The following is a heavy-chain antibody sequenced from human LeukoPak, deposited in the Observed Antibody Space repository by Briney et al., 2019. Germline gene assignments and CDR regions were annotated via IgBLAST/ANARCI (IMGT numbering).Heavy chain of an antibody. V-gene: IGHV3-30*04. CDR2: ISYDGSNK. D-gene: IGHD3-22*01. CDR1: GFTFSNYA. J-gene: IGHJ4*02. CDR3: ARDLYTRYYYDSSGPKGPFDF. Sequence: PGRSLRLSCAASGFTFSNYAMHWVRQAPGKGLEWVAVISYDGSNKYYADSVKGRFTISRGNSKNTLYLQMNSLRAEDTAVSYCARDLYTRYYYDSSGPKGPFDFWGQGILVTVSS.